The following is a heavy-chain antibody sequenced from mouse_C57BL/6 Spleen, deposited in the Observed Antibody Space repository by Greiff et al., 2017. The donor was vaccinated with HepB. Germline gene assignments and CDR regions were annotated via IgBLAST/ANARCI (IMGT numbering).Heavy chain of an antibody. V-gene: IGHV3-6*01. Sequence: EVKLMESGPGLVKPSQSLSLTCSVTGYSITSGYYWNWIRQFPGNKLEWMGYISYDGSNNYNPSLKNRISITRDTSKNQFFLKLNSVTTEDTATYYCAREYDGYPAWFAYWGQGTLVTVSA. J-gene: IGHJ3*01. D-gene: IGHD2-3*01. CDR1: GYSITSGYY. CDR2: ISYDGSN. CDR3: AREYDGYPAWFAY.